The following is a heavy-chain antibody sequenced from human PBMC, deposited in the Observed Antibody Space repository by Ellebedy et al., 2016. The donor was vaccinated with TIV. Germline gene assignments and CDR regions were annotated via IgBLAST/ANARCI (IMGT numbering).Heavy chain of an antibody. J-gene: IGHJ5*02. V-gene: IGHV4-39*01. CDR2: IYYSGST. CDR1: GGSISRSSSY. Sequence: GSLRLSCTVSGGSISRSSSYWGWIRQPPGKGLEWIGSIYYSGSTDYNPSLKSRVTISADTSKNQFSLRLRSVTAADTAVYYCARWFGELLYVRWFDPWGQGTLVTVSS. CDR3: ARWFGELLYVRWFDP. D-gene: IGHD3-10*01.